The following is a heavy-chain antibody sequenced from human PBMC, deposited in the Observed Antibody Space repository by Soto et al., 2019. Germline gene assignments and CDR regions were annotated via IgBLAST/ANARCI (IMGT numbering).Heavy chain of an antibody. Sequence: PSETLSLTCTVSGGSISNYYWSWIRQPPGRGLEWIGHIFYSGSTNYNPALKSRVTISVDTSKSQFSLKLSSVTAADTAVYYCATDAGYTHGYRRWFGHWAPKTCSPPP. D-gene: IGHD5-18*01. CDR1: GGSISNYY. V-gene: IGHV4-59*01. CDR2: IFYSGST. CDR3: ATDAGYTHGYRRWFGH. J-gene: IGHJ5*02.